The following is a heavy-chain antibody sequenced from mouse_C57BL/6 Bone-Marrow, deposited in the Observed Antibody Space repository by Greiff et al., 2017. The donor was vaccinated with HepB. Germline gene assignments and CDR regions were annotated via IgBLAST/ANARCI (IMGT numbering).Heavy chain of an antibody. V-gene: IGHV1-22*01. CDR3: ARGHYGSSYRHFDY. Sequence: EVQLQQSGPELVKPGASVKMSCKASGYTFTDYNMHWVKQSHGKSLEWIGYINPNNGGTSYNQKFKGKATLTVNKSSSTAYMELRSLTSEDSAVYYCARGHYGSSYRHFDYWGQGTTLTVSS. CDR2: INPNNGGT. CDR1: GYTFTDYN. J-gene: IGHJ2*01. D-gene: IGHD1-1*01.